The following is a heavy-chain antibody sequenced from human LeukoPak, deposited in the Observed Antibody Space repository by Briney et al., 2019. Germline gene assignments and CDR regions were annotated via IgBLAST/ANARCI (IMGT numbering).Heavy chain of an antibody. D-gene: IGHD3-10*01. V-gene: IGHV3-53*01. Sequence: PGGSLRLSCAASGFTVSSNYMTWVRQAPGKGLEWVSLIHSGGTTSYADSVKDRFTISRDNAENTLYLQMNSLRAEDTAVYYCARSYYGSGYNDYWGQGTLVTVSS. J-gene: IGHJ4*02. CDR3: ARSYYGSGYNDY. CDR1: GFTVSSNY. CDR2: IHSGGTT.